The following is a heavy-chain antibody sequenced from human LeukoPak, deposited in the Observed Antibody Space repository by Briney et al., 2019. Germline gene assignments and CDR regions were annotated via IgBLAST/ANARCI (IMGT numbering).Heavy chain of an antibody. CDR1: GLTFSDYY. CDR2: ISSSGSTI. D-gene: IGHD5-12*01. Sequence: GGSLRLSCAASGLTFSDYYMSWIRQAPGKGLEWVSYISSSGSTIYYADSVKGRFTISRDNAKNSLYLQMNSLRAEDTAVYYCARDRAPYSGYDQYYYYGMDVWGQGTTVTVSS. CDR3: ARDRAPYSGYDQYYYYGMDV. J-gene: IGHJ6*02. V-gene: IGHV3-11*01.